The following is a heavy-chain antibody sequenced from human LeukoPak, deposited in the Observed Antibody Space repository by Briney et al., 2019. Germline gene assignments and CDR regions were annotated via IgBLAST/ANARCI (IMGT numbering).Heavy chain of an antibody. Sequence: PGGSLRLSCVASGFTFSHSWMTWVRQAPGKGLEWVAHIKQDGSQEYYVDSVKGRFTISRDSAKNSLYLQMNSLRAEDTAVYYCARGVPYDSWSGPHYSDYWGQGTLVTVSS. CDR1: GFTFSHSW. CDR2: IKQDGSQE. D-gene: IGHD3-3*01. CDR3: ARGVPYDSWSGPHYSDY. J-gene: IGHJ4*02. V-gene: IGHV3-7*01.